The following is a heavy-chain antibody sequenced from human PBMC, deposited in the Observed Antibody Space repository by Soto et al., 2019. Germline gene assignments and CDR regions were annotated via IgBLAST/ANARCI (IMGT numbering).Heavy chain of an antibody. Sequence: SVKVSCKASGGTFSSYAISWVRQAPGQGLEWMGGIIPIFGTANYAQKFQGRVTITADESTSTAYMELSSLRSEDTAVYYCASHNDYGDTAHYWGQGTLVTVSS. CDR1: GGTFSSYA. V-gene: IGHV1-69*13. J-gene: IGHJ4*02. D-gene: IGHD4-17*01. CDR2: IIPIFGTA. CDR3: ASHNDYGDTAHY.